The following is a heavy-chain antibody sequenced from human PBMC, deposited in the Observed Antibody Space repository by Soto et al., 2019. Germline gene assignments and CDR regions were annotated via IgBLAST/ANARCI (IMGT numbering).Heavy chain of an antibody. CDR3: ARCSRNSCYSYGVDV. J-gene: IGHJ6*02. D-gene: IGHD2-15*01. CDR1: GFTFSNCG. V-gene: IGHV3-48*02. Sequence: EVQLVESGGGLVQPGGSLRLSCAASGFTFSNCGMNWVRQTPGKGLEWVSYISDSGATKHYADSVKGRFTIPRDNGKDSLYLQMNSLRDEDTAVYFCARCSRNSCYSYGVDVWGQGATVTVSS. CDR2: ISDSGATK.